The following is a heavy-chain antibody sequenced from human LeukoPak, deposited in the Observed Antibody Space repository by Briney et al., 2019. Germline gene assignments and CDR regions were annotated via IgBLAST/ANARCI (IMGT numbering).Heavy chain of an antibody. CDR3: ARVVALPPGMVRGVIRD. J-gene: IGHJ4*02. V-gene: IGHV1-2*02. D-gene: IGHD3-10*01. CDR1: GYTFTGYY. CDR2: INPNSGGT. Sequence: ASVKVSCKASGYTFTGYYMHWVRQAPGQGLEWMGWINPNSGGTNYAQKFQGRVTMTRDTSISTAYMELSRLRSDDTAVYYCARVVALPPGMVRGVIRDWGQGTLVTVSS.